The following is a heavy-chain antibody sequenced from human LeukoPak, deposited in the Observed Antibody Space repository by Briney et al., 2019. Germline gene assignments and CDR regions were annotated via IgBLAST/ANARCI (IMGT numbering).Heavy chain of an antibody. CDR2: INHSGSA. CDR3: ARGGGMATTNLGY. CDR1: GGSFSGYF. V-gene: IGHV4-34*01. Sequence: SETLSLTCAVYGGSFSGYFWTWISQPPGKRLEWIGEINHSGSANNNPSLRSRVTVSVDTSKNQFSLRLTYVTAADTAVYYCARGGGMATTNLGYWSQGTLVTVSS. D-gene: IGHD5-24*01. J-gene: IGHJ4*02.